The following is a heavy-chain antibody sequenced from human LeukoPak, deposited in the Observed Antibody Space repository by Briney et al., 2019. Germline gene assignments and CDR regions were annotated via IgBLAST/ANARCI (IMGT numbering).Heavy chain of an antibody. D-gene: IGHD3-3*01. Sequence: PGGSLRLSCAASGFTFSRYAMSWVRQAPGKGLEWVSSISSSSSYIYYADSVKGRFTISRDNSKNTLYLQMNSLRAEDTAVYYCAAVFGVVIAGPFDYWGQGTLVTVSS. CDR3: AAVFGVVIAGPFDY. CDR2: ISSSSSYI. CDR1: GFTFSRYA. J-gene: IGHJ4*02. V-gene: IGHV3-21*04.